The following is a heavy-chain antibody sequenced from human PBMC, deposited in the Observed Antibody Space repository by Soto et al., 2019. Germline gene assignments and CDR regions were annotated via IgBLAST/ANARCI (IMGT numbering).Heavy chain of an antibody. J-gene: IGHJ4*02. V-gene: IGHV1-69*12. CDR3: ARLLHGYSPVFDY. CDR2: IIPIFGTA. Sequence: QVQLVQSGAEVKKPGSSVKVSCKASGGTFSSYAISWGRQAPGQGLEWMGGIIPIFGTANYAQKFQGRVTITADESTSTAYMDLSSLSSEDTAVYYCARLLHGYSPVFDYWGQGTLVTVTS. D-gene: IGHD5-18*01. CDR1: GGTFSSYA.